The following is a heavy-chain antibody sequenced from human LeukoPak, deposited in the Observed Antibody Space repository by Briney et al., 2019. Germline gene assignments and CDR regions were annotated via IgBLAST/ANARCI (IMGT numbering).Heavy chain of an antibody. CDR2: IYHSGST. J-gene: IGHJ2*01. V-gene: IGHV4-38-2*02. CDR3: ARALSGYFDL. Sequence: KPSETLSLTCTVSGYSISSGYYWGWIRQPPGEGLEWIGSIYHSGSTYYNPSLKSRLTISVDTSKNQFSLKLSSVTAADTAVYYCARALSGYFDLWGRGTLVTVSS. CDR1: GYSISSGYY. D-gene: IGHD6-25*01.